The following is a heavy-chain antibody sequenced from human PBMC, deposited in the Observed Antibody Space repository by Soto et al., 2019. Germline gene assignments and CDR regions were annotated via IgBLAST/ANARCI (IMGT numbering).Heavy chain of an antibody. CDR2: ISRDGGTK. CDR3: PGEVASGY. J-gene: IGHJ4*02. CDR1: GFTVSTYG. Sequence: QVQLVESGGGVVQPGRSLRLSCAVSGFTVSTYGMHWVRQAPGKGLEWVAVISRDGGTKYYADSVKGRFTISRANSRNTLFLEMNRLGGDDMAVYYCPGEVASGYWGQGTLVTVSS. D-gene: IGHD2-21*01. V-gene: IGHV3-30*03.